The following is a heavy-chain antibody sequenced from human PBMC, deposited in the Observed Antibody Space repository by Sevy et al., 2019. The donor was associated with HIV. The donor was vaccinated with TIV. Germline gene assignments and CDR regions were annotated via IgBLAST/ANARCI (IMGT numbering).Heavy chain of an antibody. CDR2: ISGTAGNT. Sequence: GGSLRLSCAVSEFTLSGNAMIWVRQAPGKGLEWVSGISGTAGNTYYADSVKGRFTIFRDNSKSTLYLQMNSLRSEDTAVYYCARETSLGYTRPHYYYAMDVWGQGPTVTVSS. D-gene: IGHD3-16*02. J-gene: IGHJ6*02. V-gene: IGHV3-23*01. CDR1: EFTLSGNA. CDR3: ARETSLGYTRPHYYYAMDV.